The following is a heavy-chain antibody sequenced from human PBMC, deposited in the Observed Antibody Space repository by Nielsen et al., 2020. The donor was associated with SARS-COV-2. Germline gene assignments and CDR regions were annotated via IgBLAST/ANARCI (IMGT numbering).Heavy chain of an antibody. CDR1: GDSVSNNNVA. CDR2: IYYKSQWFY. CDR3: TRDPGYYYGMDV. V-gene: IGHV6-1*01. J-gene: IGHJ6*02. Sequence: SQTLSLTCVISGDSVSNNNVAWNWIRQSPSRGLEWLGRIYYKSQWFYEYATSVRSRMTIDPDTSKNQFSLHLNSVTSEDSAMYYCTRDPGYYYGMDVWGQGTTVTVSS.